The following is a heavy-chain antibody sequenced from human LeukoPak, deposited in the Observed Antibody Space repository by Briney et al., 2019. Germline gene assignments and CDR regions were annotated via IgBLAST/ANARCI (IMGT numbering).Heavy chain of an antibody. J-gene: IGHJ4*02. D-gene: IGHD1-26*01. CDR3: ARISIVGATTLDY. V-gene: IGHV4-34*01. CDR2: INHSGST. CDR1: GGSISSYY. Sequence: TSETQSLTCTVSGGSISSYYWSWIRQPPGKGLEWIGEINHSGSTNYNPSLKSRVTISVDTSKNQFSLKLSSVTAADTAVYYCARISIVGATTLDYWGQGTLVTVSS.